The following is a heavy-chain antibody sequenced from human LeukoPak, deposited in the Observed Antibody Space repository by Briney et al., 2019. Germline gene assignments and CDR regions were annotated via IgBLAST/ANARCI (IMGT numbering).Heavy chain of an antibody. J-gene: IGHJ4*02. CDR2: IYSGDRT. CDR3: ARVYYDSSGYSYYFDY. D-gene: IGHD3-22*01. Sequence: GGSLRLSCAASGFTVSSNYMNWVRQAPGKGLEWVSVIYSGDRTYYADSVKGRFTISRDNSKNTLYLQMNSLRAEDTAVYYCARVYYDSSGYSYYFDYWGQGTLVTVSS. CDR1: GFTVSSNY. V-gene: IGHV3-53*01.